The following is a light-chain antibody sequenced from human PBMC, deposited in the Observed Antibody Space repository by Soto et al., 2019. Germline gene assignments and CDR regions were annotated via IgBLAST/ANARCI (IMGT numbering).Light chain of an antibody. CDR2: DAS. CDR3: PQRTDWPLT. V-gene: IGKV3-11*01. CDR1: QSIGSN. J-gene: IGKJ4*01. Sequence: EIVLTQSPATLSLSPGEEATLSCRASQSIGSNLAWYQQKRCQAPRLFIYDASNRATGIPARFSGSGSGTDFPLAISSLELEDFAVYYCPQRTDWPLTFGGGTKVEIK.